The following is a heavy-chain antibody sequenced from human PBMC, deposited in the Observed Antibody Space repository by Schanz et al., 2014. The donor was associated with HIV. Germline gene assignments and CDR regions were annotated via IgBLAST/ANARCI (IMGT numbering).Heavy chain of an antibody. CDR3: ARSRGSGSYYPPPVY. Sequence: QVQLVQSGAEVKKPGASVKVSCKASGYTFTSYDIHWVRQATGQGLEWMGWMSPNSDNTAYAQKFQGRLPMTGTPSISSAYMELSTLRSEDTAVYYCARSRGSGSYYPPPVYWGQGTLVTVSS. J-gene: IGHJ4*02. CDR1: GYTFTSYD. D-gene: IGHD3-10*01. V-gene: IGHV1-8*01. CDR2: MSPNSDNT.